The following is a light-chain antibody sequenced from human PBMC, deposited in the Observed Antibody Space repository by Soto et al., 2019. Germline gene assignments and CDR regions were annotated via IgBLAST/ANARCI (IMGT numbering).Light chain of an antibody. Sequence: QSVLTPPPSVSGAPGQRVTISCTGSSSNIGAGYDVHWYQQLPGTAPKLLIYANNNRPSGVPDRFSGSKSGTSASLAITGLQAEDEADYYGQSYDSSLSGYVFGSGTKVTVL. CDR3: QSYDSSLSGYV. CDR2: ANN. CDR1: SSNIGAGYD. J-gene: IGLJ1*01. V-gene: IGLV1-40*01.